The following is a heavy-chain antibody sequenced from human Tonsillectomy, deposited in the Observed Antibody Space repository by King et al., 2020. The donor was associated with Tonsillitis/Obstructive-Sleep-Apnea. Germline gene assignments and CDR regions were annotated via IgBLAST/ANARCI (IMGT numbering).Heavy chain of an antibody. CDR2: IKQDGSEK. J-gene: IGHJ5*02. V-gene: IGHV3-7*04. Sequence: VQLVESGGGLVQPGGSLRLSCAASGFTFSSYWMSWVRQAPGKGLEWVANIKQDGSEKYYVDSVKGRFTISRDNAKNSLYLQMNSLRAEDTAVYSCARVLWFRESMVWFDPWGQGTLVTVSS. CDR1: GFTFSSYW. D-gene: IGHD3-10*01. CDR3: ARVLWFRESMVWFDP.